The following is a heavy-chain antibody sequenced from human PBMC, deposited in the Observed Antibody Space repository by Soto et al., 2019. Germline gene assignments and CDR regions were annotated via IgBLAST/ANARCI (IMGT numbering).Heavy chain of an antibody. CDR3: ARDPSHGSGILENWSDP. J-gene: IGHJ5*02. D-gene: IGHD3-10*01. CDR1: GGSISSYY. Sequence: ETLSLTCTVSGGSISSYYWSWIRQPAGKGLEWIGRIYTSGSTNYNPSLKSRVTMSVDTSKNQFSLKLSSVTAADTAVYYCARDPSHGSGILENWSDPWGQGTLVTVSS. V-gene: IGHV4-4*07. CDR2: IYTSGST.